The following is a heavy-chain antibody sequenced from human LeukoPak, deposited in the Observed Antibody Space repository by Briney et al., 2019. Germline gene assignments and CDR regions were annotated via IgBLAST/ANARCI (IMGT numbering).Heavy chain of an antibody. CDR2: ISGSGGST. J-gene: IGHJ4*02. CDR3: AKWNYGSGSYNY. CDR1: GFTFSSYA. Sequence: GGSLRLSCAASGFTFSSYAMSWVRQAPGKGLEWVSAISGSGGSTYYADSVKGRSTISRDNSKNTLYLQMNSLRAEDTAVYYCAKWNYGSGSYNYWGQGTLVTVSS. D-gene: IGHD3-10*01. V-gene: IGHV3-23*01.